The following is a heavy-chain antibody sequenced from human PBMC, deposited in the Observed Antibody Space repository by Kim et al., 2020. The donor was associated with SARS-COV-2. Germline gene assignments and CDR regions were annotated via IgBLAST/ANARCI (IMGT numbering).Heavy chain of an antibody. Sequence: GKGRITLPRDNSKNTLYLQMNNLGAEDTAVYYCAKERRKYCSGGSCHLEYWGQGTLVTVSS. CDR3: AKERRKYCSGGSCHLEY. D-gene: IGHD2-15*01. V-gene: IGHV3-33*06. J-gene: IGHJ4*02.